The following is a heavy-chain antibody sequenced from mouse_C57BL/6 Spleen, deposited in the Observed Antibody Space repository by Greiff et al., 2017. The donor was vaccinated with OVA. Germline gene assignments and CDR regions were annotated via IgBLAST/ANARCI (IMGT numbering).Heavy chain of an antibody. CDR3: AREDGNF. J-gene: IGHJ4*01. D-gene: IGHD2-1*01. CDR2: IDPSDSYT. V-gene: IGHV1-50*01. CDR1: GYTFTSYW. Sequence: QVQLQQPGAELVKPGASVKLSCKASGYTFTSYWMQWVKQRPGQGLEWIGEIDPSDSYTNYNQKFKGKATLTVDTSSSTACMQLSSLTSEDSAVYYCAREDGNFWGQGTSVTVSS.